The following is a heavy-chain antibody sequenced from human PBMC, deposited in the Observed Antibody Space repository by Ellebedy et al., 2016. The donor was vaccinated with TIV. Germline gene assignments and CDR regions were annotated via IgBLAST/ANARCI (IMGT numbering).Heavy chain of an antibody. CDR1: EFTFSPYA. Sequence: GEFLKISCAASEFTFSPYAMHWLRQAPGKGLEWVAVIPYDGSDKYYADSVKGRFTISRDNSKNTLYLQMNSLRAEDTAVYYCARGSGSYKEYFQRWGQGALVTVSS. CDR3: ARGSGSYKEYFQR. V-gene: IGHV3-30-3*01. CDR2: IPYDGSDK. D-gene: IGHD1-26*01. J-gene: IGHJ1*01.